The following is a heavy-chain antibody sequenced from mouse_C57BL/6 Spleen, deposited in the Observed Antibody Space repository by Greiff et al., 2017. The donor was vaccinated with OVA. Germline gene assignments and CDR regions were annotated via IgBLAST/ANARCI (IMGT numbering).Heavy chain of an antibody. CDR3: ARELGSLYYYAMDY. Sequence: QVQLQQSGPELVKPGASVKISCKASGYAFSSSWMNWVKQRPGKGLEWIGRIYPGDGDTNYNGKFKGKATLTADKSSSTAYMQLSSLTSEDSAVYFCARELGSLYYYAMDYWGQGTSVTVSS. CDR1: GYAFSSSW. D-gene: IGHD4-1*01. V-gene: IGHV1-82*01. J-gene: IGHJ4*01. CDR2: IYPGDGDT.